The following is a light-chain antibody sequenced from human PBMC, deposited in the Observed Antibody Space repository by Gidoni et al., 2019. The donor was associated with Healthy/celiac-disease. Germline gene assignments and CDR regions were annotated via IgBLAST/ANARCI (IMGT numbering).Light chain of an antibody. CDR2: DAS. Sequence: EIVLTQSPATLSLSPGERATLSCRASQSVSSSLGWYQQTPGQAPRLLIYDASNRATGIPARFSGSGSGTDFTLTISSLEPEDFAVYYCQQRSNWPMYTFGQGTKLEIK. CDR3: QQRSNWPMYT. CDR1: QSVSSS. J-gene: IGKJ2*01. V-gene: IGKV3-11*01.